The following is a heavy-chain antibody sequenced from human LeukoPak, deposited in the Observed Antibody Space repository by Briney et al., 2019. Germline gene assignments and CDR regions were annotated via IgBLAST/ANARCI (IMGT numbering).Heavy chain of an antibody. J-gene: IGHJ5*02. CDR1: GFTFSSYW. D-gene: IGHD1-20*01. V-gene: IGHV3-74*01. CDR2: INSDGSST. CDR3: AIFRITGTTSWFDP. Sequence: GGSLRLSCAASGFTFSSYWMHWVRQAPGKGLVWVSRINSDGSSTSYADSVKGRFTISRDNAKNSLYLQMNSLRAEDTAVYYCAIFRITGTTSWFDPWGQGTLVTVSS.